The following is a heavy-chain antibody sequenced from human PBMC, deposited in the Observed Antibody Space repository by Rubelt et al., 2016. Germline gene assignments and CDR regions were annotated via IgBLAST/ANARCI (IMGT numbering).Heavy chain of an antibody. CDR3: ARESSSGWYIDY. Sequence: QVQLVQSGAEVKKPGASVKVSCKASGYTFTGYYMHWVRQAPGQGLEWVGRVNPNSGGTNYAQKFQGRVTMTRDTSSTTAYRELSRLRSDDTAVFYCARESSSGWYIDYWGQGTLVTVSS. D-gene: IGHD6-19*01. J-gene: IGHJ4*02. CDR1: GYTFTGYY. CDR2: VNPNSGGT. V-gene: IGHV1-2*06.